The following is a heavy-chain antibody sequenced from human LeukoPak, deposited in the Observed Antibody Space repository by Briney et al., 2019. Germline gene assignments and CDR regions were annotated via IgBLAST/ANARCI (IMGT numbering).Heavy chain of an antibody. V-gene: IGHV3-23*01. CDR2: IGGGDGSI. Sequence: GGSLRLSCAASGFTFSNFDVNWVRQAPGKGLEWVSVIGGGDGSIYYADSVKGRFTISRDNSKNTLYLQMTSLRAEDAAIYYCAKGMGLAHYYFYGMDVWGQGTTVTVSS. CDR3: AKGMGLAHYYFYGMDV. J-gene: IGHJ6*02. D-gene: IGHD6-19*01. CDR1: GFTFSNFD.